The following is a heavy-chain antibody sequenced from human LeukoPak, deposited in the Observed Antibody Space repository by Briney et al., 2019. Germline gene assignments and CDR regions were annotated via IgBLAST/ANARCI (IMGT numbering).Heavy chain of an antibody. J-gene: IGHJ6*02. D-gene: IGHD3-3*01. CDR2: ISYDGSNK. CDR3: AREIFGSLFGDYGMDV. CDR1: GFTFSNYG. V-gene: IGHV3-30*19. Sequence: GGSLRLSCATSGFTFSNYGMHWVRQAPGKGLEWVAVISYDGSNKYYADSVKGRFTISRDNSKNTLYLQMNSLRAEDTAVYYCAREIFGSLFGDYGMDVWGQGTTVTVSS.